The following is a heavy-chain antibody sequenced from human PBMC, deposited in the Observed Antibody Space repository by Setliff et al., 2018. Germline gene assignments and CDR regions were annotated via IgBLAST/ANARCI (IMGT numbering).Heavy chain of an antibody. J-gene: IGHJ4*02. CDR3: ARVSAIDKRVDS. Sequence: SSETLSLTCTVSGYSISSGYYWGWIRQPPGKGLEWIGSIYHSGSTYYNPSLKSRVTISVDTSKNQFSLKLSSVTAADTAVDYCARVSAIDKRVDSWGQGTLVTVSS. CDR2: IYHSGST. CDR1: GYSISSGYY. D-gene: IGHD3-22*01. V-gene: IGHV4-38-2*02.